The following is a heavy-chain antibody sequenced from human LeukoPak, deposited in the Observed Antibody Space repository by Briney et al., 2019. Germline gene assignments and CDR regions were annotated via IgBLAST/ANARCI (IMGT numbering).Heavy chain of an antibody. D-gene: IGHD6-13*01. CDR3: ASLIAGYSSSWYYFDY. Sequence: SETLSLTCTVSGGSISTYYWSWIRQPPGKGLEWIGYVYYSGSTNYNPSLMGRVTISVDTSKNQFSLKLSSVTAADTAVYYCASLIAGYSSSWYYFDYWGQGTLVTVSS. J-gene: IGHJ4*02. V-gene: IGHV4-59*01. CDR1: GGSISTYY. CDR2: VYYSGST.